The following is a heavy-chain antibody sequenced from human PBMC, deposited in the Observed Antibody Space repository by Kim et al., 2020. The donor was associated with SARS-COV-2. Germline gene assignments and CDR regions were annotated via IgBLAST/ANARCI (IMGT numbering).Heavy chain of an antibody. J-gene: IGHJ3*02. Sequence: SETLSLTCTVSGGSISSYYWSWIRQPAGKGLEWIGRIYTSGSTNYNPSLKSRVTMSVDTSKNQFSLKLSSVTAADTAVYYCARDLRVKDAFDIWPRDNGHRLF. CDR3: ARDLRVKDAFDI. CDR1: GGSISSYY. V-gene: IGHV4-4*07. CDR2: IYTSGST.